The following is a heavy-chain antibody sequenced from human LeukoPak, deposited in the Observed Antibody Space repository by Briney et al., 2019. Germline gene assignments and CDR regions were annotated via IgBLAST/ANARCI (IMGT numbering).Heavy chain of an antibody. J-gene: IGHJ4*02. D-gene: IGHD2-21*01. CDR1: GFTFSTHW. CDR2: IKIDGSEK. V-gene: IGHV3-7*01. Sequence: GGSLRLSCAASGFTFSTHWMSWVRQAPGKGLEWVANIKIDGSEKNYADSVKGRFTISRDNAKNSLYLQMNSLRAEDTAVYYCVKYGGDLGVAFDCWGQGTLVTVSS. CDR3: VKYGGDLGVAFDC.